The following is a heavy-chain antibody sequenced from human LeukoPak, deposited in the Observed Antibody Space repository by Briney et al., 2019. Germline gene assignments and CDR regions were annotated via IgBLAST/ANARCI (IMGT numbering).Heavy chain of an antibody. CDR3: ARIMFVVERYGMDV. D-gene: IGHD2-21*01. J-gene: IGHJ6*02. CDR2: IHHSGGIT. V-gene: IGHV4-59*08. Sequence: SETLSLTCTVSGGSINSCYWSWIRQPPGKGLEWIGYIHHSGGITYYNPSLKSRVTISLDTSKNQFSLSLTSVTAADTAVYYSARIMFVVERYGMDVWGQGTTVTVS. CDR1: GGSINSCY.